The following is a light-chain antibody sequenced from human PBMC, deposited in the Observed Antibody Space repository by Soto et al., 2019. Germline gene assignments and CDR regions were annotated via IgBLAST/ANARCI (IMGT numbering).Light chain of an antibody. CDR2: GAS. CDR3: QQYGSSPWT. Sequence: EIVLTQSPGTLSSSPGERATLSCRASQSVSSSYLAWYQQKPGQAPRLLIYGASNRATGIPDRFSGSGSGTDFTLTISRLEPEDFAVYYCQQYGSSPWTFGQGTKVDIK. CDR1: QSVSSSY. J-gene: IGKJ1*01. V-gene: IGKV3-20*01.